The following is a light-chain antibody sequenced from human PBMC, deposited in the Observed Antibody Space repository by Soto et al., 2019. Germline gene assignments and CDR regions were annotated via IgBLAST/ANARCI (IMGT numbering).Light chain of an antibody. CDR1: QGISIA. Sequence: AIQLTQSPSSLSASVGDRVTISCRASQGISIALACYQQKPGKTPKVLIYDASTLESGVPSRFSGSGSGTDFTLTINSLQPEDFATYYCQQFNIYPLTFGGGTKLEIK. CDR3: QQFNIYPLT. V-gene: IGKV1-13*01. J-gene: IGKJ4*01. CDR2: DAS.